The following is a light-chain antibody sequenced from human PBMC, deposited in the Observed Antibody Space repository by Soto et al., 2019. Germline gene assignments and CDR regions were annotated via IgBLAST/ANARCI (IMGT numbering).Light chain of an antibody. CDR3: QQYQTYARA. J-gene: IGKJ1*01. Sequence: DIQMTQSPSTLSASIGDRIIITCRASQSINTWLAWYQQKPGEAPKLLIYDGSTLARGVPSTFSGSGSETEFTLTISRLQPDDFATFYYQQYQTYARAFRQGNKVEV. V-gene: IGKV1-5*03. CDR2: DGS. CDR1: QSINTW.